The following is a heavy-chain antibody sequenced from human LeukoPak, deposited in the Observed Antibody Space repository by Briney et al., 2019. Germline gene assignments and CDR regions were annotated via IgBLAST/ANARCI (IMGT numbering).Heavy chain of an antibody. CDR1: GGSISGAYY. V-gene: IGHV4-30-4*08. D-gene: IGHD1-26*01. Sequence: NPSETLSLTCTVSGGSISGAYYWSWIRQHPGKGLEYFGYIYYSGTTYYNPSLQSRVTISVDTSKNQFSLKLTSVTAADTAVYYCARRRAVGTTLFDYWGQGTLVTVSS. CDR2: IYYSGTT. CDR3: ARRRAVGTTLFDY. J-gene: IGHJ4*02.